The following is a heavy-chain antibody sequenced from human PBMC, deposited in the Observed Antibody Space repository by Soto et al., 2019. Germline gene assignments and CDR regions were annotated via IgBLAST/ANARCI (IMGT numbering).Heavy chain of an antibody. D-gene: IGHD1-1*01. J-gene: IGHJ3*01. Sequence: EVQLVESGGGLVKPGVSLRLSCAASGFTFSTYCMTWVLQAPAKRLEWVYSIGRVITAMFYSASVKCRLSVSIDNAKNSLSLQLNSLRVEDTAVYYRARILFSRPGNAAFDVWGPGIVFTAS. CDR2: IGRVITAM. V-gene: IGHV3-21*02. CDR3: ARILFSRPGNAAFDV. CDR1: GFTFSTYC.